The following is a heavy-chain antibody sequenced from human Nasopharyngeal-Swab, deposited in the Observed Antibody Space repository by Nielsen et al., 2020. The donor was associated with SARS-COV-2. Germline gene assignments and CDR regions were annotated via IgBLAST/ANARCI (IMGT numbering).Heavy chain of an antibody. Sequence: GESLKISCAASGFTFSSYAMHWVRQAPGKGLEWVAVISYDGSNKYYADSVKGRFTISRDNSKNKLYLQMNSLRAEDTAVYYCAGGQGTVTTYYYYGMDVWGQGTTVTVSS. CDR1: GFTFSSYA. V-gene: IGHV3-30*04. J-gene: IGHJ6*02. CDR3: AGGQGTVTTYYYYGMDV. D-gene: IGHD4-17*01. CDR2: ISYDGSNK.